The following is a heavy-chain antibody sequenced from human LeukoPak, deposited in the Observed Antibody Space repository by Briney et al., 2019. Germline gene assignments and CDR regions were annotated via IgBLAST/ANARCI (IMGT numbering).Heavy chain of an antibody. J-gene: IGHJ4*02. CDR1: GFTFSSYA. Sequence: GGSLRLSCAASGFTFSSYAMHWVRQAPGKGLEWVAVISYDGSNKYYADSVKGRFTISRDNSKNTLYLQMNSLRAEDTAVYYCAREKPPSGYDSWGDFDYWGQGTLVTVSS. CDR3: AREKPPSGYDSWGDFDY. D-gene: IGHD5-12*01. V-gene: IGHV3-30*04. CDR2: ISYDGSNK.